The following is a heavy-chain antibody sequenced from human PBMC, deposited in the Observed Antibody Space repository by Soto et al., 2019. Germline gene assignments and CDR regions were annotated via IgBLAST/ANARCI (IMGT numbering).Heavy chain of an antibody. D-gene: IGHD2-21*02. Sequence: GGSLRLSCAASGFTFSSYSMNWVRQAPNKGLEWVSSITTSSSYTYYADSVKGRFAISRDNAKNSLYLQMNSLRAEDTAVYYCARDDFTDRGDDYFDYWGPGTLVTVSS. CDR2: ITTSSSYT. CDR3: ARDDFTDRGDDYFDY. J-gene: IGHJ4*02. V-gene: IGHV3-21*01. CDR1: GFTFSSYS.